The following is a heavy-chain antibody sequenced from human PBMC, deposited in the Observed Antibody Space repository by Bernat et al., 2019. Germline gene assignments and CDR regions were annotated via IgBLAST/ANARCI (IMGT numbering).Heavy chain of an antibody. CDR3: ERDRDIVVVVAANGGLD. V-gene: IGHV3-74*01. CDR1: GFTFSSYW. D-gene: IGHD2-15*01. Sequence: EVQLVEFGGGLVQPGGSLRLSCAASGFTFSSYWMHWVRQAPGKGLVWVSRINIEGSSTSSADSVKGRFTISRDNAKNTLYLQMNSLRAEDTAVYYCERDRDIVVVVAANGGLDWGQGTLVTVSS. CDR2: INIEGSST. J-gene: IGHJ4*02.